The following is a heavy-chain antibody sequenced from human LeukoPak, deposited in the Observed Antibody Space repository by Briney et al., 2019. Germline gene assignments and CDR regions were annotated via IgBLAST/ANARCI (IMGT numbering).Heavy chain of an antibody. CDR2: ISAYNGHT. D-gene: IGHD4-11*01. V-gene: IGHV1-18*01. Sequence: GASVNVSCKASGYTFTKYGISWVGLAPGQGLEGMGWISAYNGHTNHAQKLQGTVTTPTDTTPSTAYTELTSLKSDDTAVYYCARGGYSNYNPHDYWGQGTLVTVSS. J-gene: IGHJ4*02. CDR3: ARGGYSNYNPHDY. CDR1: GYTFTKYG.